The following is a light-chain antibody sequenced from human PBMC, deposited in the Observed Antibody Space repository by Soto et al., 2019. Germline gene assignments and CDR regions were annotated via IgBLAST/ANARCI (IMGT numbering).Light chain of an antibody. Sequence: AIQMTQSPSSLSASVGDRVTITCRASQGIRNDLGWYQQKPGKAPKLLIYAASSLQSGVPSRFSGSGSGTDFTLTISSLQPEDFASYYCVQDYDYPQTFGQGTKVDIK. CDR1: QGIRND. CDR2: AAS. CDR3: VQDYDYPQT. V-gene: IGKV1-6*01. J-gene: IGKJ1*01.